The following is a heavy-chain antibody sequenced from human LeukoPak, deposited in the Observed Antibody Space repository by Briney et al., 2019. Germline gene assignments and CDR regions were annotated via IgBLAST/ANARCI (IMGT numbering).Heavy chain of an antibody. CDR2: IYYSGST. CDR3: ARSPRAGYCSSTSCYTSSGGMDV. J-gene: IGHJ6*02. CDR1: GGSISSYY. D-gene: IGHD2-2*02. V-gene: IGHV4-59*01. Sequence: SETLSLTYTVSGGSISSYYWSWIRQPPGKGLEWIGYIYYSGSTNYNPSLKSRVTISVDTSKNQFSLKLSSVTAADTAVYYCARSPRAGYCSSTSCYTSSGGMDVWGQGTTVTVSS.